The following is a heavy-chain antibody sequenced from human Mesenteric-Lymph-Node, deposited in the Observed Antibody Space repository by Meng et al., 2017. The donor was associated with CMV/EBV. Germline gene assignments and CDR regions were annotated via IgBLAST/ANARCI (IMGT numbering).Heavy chain of an antibody. Sequence: LVQSGAEVKKPGSSGKVSCKASGGTFRCYTISWVRQATGQGPEWMGRISPILGIANYAQQFQGSVTITADKSTSTAYMELSSLRSEDTAVYYCAGGIAAAGSRWFDPWGQGTLVTVSS. D-gene: IGHD6-13*01. J-gene: IGHJ5*02. CDR2: ISPILGIA. V-gene: IGHV1-69*02. CDR1: GGTFRCYT. CDR3: AGGIAAAGSRWFDP.